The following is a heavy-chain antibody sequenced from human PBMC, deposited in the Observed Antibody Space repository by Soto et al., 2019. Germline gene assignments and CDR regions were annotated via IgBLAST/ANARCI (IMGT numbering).Heavy chain of an antibody. D-gene: IGHD1-26*01. V-gene: IGHV1-69*02. CDR3: VRGGGSGSYKTGYFQH. CDR1: GGTFSSYT. Sequence: SVKVSCKASGGTFSSYTISWVRQAPGQGLEWMGRIIPILGIANYAQKFQGRVTITADKSTSTAYMELSSLRSEDTAVYFCVRGGGSGSYKTGYFQHWGQGTLVSVSS. J-gene: IGHJ1*01. CDR2: IIPILGIA.